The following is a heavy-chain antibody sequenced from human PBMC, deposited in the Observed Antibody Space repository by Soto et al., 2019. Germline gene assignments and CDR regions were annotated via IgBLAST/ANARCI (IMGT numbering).Heavy chain of an antibody. CDR3: ARQRYAYVCVIYRL. D-gene: IGHD3-16*02. V-gene: IGHV1-69*01. CDR1: GYIFKHYA. CDR2: IIPVFGTP. Sequence: QVQLVQSGAEVKETGSSVKVSCKSSGYIFKHYAFTWLRQAPGQGLEWMGGIIPVFGTPDYSQKFRGRFTITADEYTRKVYMELRILASEDTAVYYCARQRYAYVCVIYRLWGQVPLVTVAS. J-gene: IGHJ4*02.